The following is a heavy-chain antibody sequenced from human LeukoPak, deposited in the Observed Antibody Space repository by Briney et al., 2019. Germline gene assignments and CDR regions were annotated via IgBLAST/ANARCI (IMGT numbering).Heavy chain of an antibody. CDR3: ARYMVGTMNED. J-gene: IGHJ4*02. CDR1: GASISSSSYY. V-gene: IGHV4-39*01. D-gene: IGHD5-12*01. Sequence: PSETLSLTCTVSGASISSSSYYWGWIRQPPGKGLEWVGSFYYSGGPAYNPSLKSRVTISVDTSENQFCRKLSSVTAADTAVYYCARYMVGTMNEDWGQGTLVTVSS. CDR2: FYYSGGP.